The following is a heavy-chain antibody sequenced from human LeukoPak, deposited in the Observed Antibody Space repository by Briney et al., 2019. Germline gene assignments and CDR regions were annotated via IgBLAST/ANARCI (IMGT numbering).Heavy chain of an antibody. CDR2: IYYSGST. Sequence: SETLSLTCTVSGGSISSSSYYWGWVRQPPGKGLERIGSIYYSGSTYYNPSLKSRVTISVDTSKNQFSLKLSSVTAADTAVYYCASEGRLAVAGTCDYWGQGTLVTVSS. CDR3: ASEGRLAVAGTCDY. V-gene: IGHV4-39*01. J-gene: IGHJ4*02. D-gene: IGHD6-19*01. CDR1: GGSISSSSYY.